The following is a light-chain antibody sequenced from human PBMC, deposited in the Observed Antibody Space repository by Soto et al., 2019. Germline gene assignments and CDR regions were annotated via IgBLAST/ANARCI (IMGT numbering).Light chain of an antibody. CDR2: GAS. Sequence: EIVMTQSPATLSLSPGETATLSCRASQSVASNYLAWYQQKPGQAPRLLIYGASNRATGIPDRFSGSGSGTDFTLTINRLEPEDFAVYYCQQYGSSPRTFGQGTKVDIK. V-gene: IGKV3-20*01. J-gene: IGKJ1*01. CDR3: QQYGSSPRT. CDR1: QSVASNY.